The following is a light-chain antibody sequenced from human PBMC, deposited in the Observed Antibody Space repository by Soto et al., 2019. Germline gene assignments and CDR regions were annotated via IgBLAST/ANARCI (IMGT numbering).Light chain of an antibody. J-gene: IGKJ1*01. Sequence: IVLTQSPESLAVSLGERATIDSKSSQSVFYTSDNMNYLAWYQEKPVQPPQLLIHWASTRESGVPDRFSGSGSGTDFTLTISSLQAEDVAVYYCQQYYTTLWTFGQGTKVEIK. CDR3: QQYYTTLWT. V-gene: IGKV4-1*01. CDR1: QSVFYTSDNMNY. CDR2: WAS.